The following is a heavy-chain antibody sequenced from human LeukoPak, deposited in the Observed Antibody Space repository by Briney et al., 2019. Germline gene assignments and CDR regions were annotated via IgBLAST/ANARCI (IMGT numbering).Heavy chain of an antibody. D-gene: IGHD6-13*01. CDR3: ARGGLIAAAGRSPGNYYYGMDV. CDR2: IWYDGSNK. Sequence: GGSLRLSCAASGFTFSSYGMHWVRQAPGKGLEWAAVIWYDGSNKYYADSVKGRFTISKDNSKNTLYLQMNSLRAEDTAVYYCARGGLIAAAGRSPGNYYYGMDVWGQGTTVTVSS. J-gene: IGHJ6*02. V-gene: IGHV3-33*01. CDR1: GFTFSSYG.